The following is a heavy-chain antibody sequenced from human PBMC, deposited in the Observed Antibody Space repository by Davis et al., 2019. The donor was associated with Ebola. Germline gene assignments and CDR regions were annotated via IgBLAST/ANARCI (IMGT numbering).Heavy chain of an antibody. CDR3: ARGQQQLPFDY. CDR1: GFTFSSYA. D-gene: IGHD6-13*01. J-gene: IGHJ4*02. V-gene: IGHV3-30-3*01. Sequence: PGGSLRLSCAASGFTFSSYAMHWVRQAPGKGLEWVAVISYDGSNKYYADSVKGRFTISRDNSKNTLYLQMNSLRAEDTAVYYCARGQQQLPFDYWGQGTLVTVSS. CDR2: ISYDGSNK.